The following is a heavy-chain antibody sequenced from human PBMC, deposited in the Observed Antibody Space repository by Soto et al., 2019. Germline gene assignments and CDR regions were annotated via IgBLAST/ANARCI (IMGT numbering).Heavy chain of an antibody. D-gene: IGHD3-22*01. Sequence: PWGSLRLSCAASGFTFSSYAMHWVRQAPGKGLEWVAVISYDGSNKYYADSVKGRFTISRDNSKNTLYLQMNSLRAEDTAVYYCASLYYYDSSGYYSYYFDYWGQGTLVTVSS. CDR2: ISYDGSNK. V-gene: IGHV3-30-3*01. J-gene: IGHJ4*02. CDR3: ASLYYYDSSGYYSYYFDY. CDR1: GFTFSSYA.